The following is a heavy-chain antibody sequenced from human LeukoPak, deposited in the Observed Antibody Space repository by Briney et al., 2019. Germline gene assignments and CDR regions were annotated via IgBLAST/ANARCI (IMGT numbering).Heavy chain of an antibody. CDR3: ARGTYYYGSGSYLHALDY. D-gene: IGHD3-10*01. J-gene: IGHJ4*02. V-gene: IGHV5-51*01. Sequence: GESLKISWKGSGYSFTSYWMGGVRQMPGKGLEWMGIIYPGDSDTRYSPSFQGQVTISADKAISTAYLQWSSLKASDTAMYYCARGTYYYGSGSYLHALDYWGQGTLVTVSS. CDR2: IYPGDSDT. CDR1: GYSFTSYW.